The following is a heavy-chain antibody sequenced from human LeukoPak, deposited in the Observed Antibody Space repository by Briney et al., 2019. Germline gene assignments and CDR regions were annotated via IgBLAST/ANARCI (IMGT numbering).Heavy chain of an antibody. J-gene: IGHJ4*02. CDR1: GFTFSSYA. D-gene: IGHD6-13*01. CDR3: AKDFYSSSWYMTPPDY. CDR2: ISGSGGST. V-gene: IGHV3-23*01. Sequence: GGSLRLSCAASGFTFSSYAMSWVRQAPGKGLEWVSAISGSGGSTYYADSVKGRFTISRDNSKNTLYLQMNSLRAEDTAVYYCAKDFYSSSWYMTPPDYWGQGTLVTVSS.